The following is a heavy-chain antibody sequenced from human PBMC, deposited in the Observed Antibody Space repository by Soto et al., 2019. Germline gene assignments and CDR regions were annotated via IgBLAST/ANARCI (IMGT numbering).Heavy chain of an antibody. CDR2: ISGSGGST. D-gene: IGHD4-4*01. Sequence: EVQLLESGGGLVQPGGSLRLSCAASGFTFSSYAMSWVRQAPGKGLEWVSAISGSGGSTYYADSVKGRFTISRDNSKNTLYLQMNSLRAEDTALYYCAKEGGGSTVTYYYYYMDVWGKGTTVTVSS. V-gene: IGHV3-23*01. CDR3: AKEGGGSTVTYYYYYMDV. CDR1: GFTFSSYA. J-gene: IGHJ6*03.